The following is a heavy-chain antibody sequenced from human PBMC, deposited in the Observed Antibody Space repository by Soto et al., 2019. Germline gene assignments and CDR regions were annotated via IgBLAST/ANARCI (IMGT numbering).Heavy chain of an antibody. D-gene: IGHD1-26*01. Sequence: QLQLQQSGPGLVKPSETLSLTCIVSGGSISSSSYYWGWIRQSPGKGLEWIGSMYHSGSSYYNPSLKSRGTISVDTSKNQFSLKLTSVTAADTAVYYCARLLSGSYVDSWGQGTLVTVSS. J-gene: IGHJ4*02. V-gene: IGHV4-39*01. CDR2: MYHSGSS. CDR3: ARLLSGSYVDS. CDR1: GGSISSSSYY.